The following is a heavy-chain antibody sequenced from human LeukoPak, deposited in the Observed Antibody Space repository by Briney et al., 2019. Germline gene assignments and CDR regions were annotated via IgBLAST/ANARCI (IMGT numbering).Heavy chain of an antibody. CDR3: ARQIREEYVWGSYRPINY. CDR1: GGSISSSSYY. CDR2: IYYSGST. V-gene: IGHV4-39*01. D-gene: IGHD3-16*02. J-gene: IGHJ4*02. Sequence: SETLSLTCTVSGGSISSSSYYWGWIRQPPGKGLEWIGSIYYSGSTYYNPSLKSRVTISVDTSKNQFSLKLSSVTAADTAVYYCARQIREEYVWGSYRPINYWGQGTLVTVSS.